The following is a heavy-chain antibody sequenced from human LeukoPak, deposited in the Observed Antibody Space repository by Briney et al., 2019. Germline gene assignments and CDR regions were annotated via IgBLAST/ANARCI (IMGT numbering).Heavy chain of an antibody. CDR2: IRDSGTST. D-gene: IGHD6-19*01. CDR3: AKTRGWPYYFDY. V-gene: IGHV3-23*01. Sequence: GGSLRLSCAASGFTFITYAMTWVRQAPGKGLEWVSSIRDSGTSTYYPGSVKGRFAISRDNSKNTLYLQMNSLRAEDTAVYYCAKTRGWPYYFDYWRQGTLVTVSS. CDR1: GFTFITYA. J-gene: IGHJ4*02.